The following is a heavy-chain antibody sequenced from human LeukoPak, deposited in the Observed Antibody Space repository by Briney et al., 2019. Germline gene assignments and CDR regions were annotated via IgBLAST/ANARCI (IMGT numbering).Heavy chain of an antibody. D-gene: IGHD3-10*01. CDR3: ARQARVTHFYGGFGSHFDF. Sequence: GGSLRLSCEASGFTSRTSWMSWVRQAPGKGLEWVADINEDGIETYYVHSLRGRFTISRDNANNSLFLQMDSLRAEDTAVYYCARQARVTHFYGGFGSHFDFWGQGILVTVSS. CDR2: INEDGIET. CDR1: GFTSRTSW. J-gene: IGHJ4*02. V-gene: IGHV3-7*01.